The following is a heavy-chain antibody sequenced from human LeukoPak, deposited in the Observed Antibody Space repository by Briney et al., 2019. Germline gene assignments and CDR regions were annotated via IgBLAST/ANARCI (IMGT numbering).Heavy chain of an antibody. V-gene: IGHV4-38-2*02. CDR3: ARAPGVTALFDP. D-gene: IGHD2-21*02. CDR2: IYHSGST. CDR1: GYSISSGYY. J-gene: IGHJ5*02. Sequence: SETLSLTCTVSGYSISSGYYWGWIRQPPGKGLEWIGSIYHSGSTYYNPSLKSRVTISVDTSKNQFSLKLSSVTAADTAVYYRARAPGVTALFDPWGQGTLVTVSS.